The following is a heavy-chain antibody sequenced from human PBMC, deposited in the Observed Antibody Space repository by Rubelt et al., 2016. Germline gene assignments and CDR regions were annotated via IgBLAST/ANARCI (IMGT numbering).Heavy chain of an antibody. CDR3: ARGLAYCGGDCSAFDY. Sequence: QVQLQESGPGLVKPSETLSLTCTVSGGSISSYYWSWIRQPPGKGLEWIGYIYYSGSTNYNPSLNSRVPISVDTSKNQFSLKLSSVTAAETAVYYCARGLAYCGGDCSAFDYWGQGTLVTVSS. J-gene: IGHJ4*02. D-gene: IGHD2-21*02. CDR2: IYYSGST. V-gene: IGHV4-59*01. CDR1: GGSISSYY.